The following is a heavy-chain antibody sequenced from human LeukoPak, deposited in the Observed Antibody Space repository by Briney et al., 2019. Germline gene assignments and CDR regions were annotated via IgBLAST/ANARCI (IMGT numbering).Heavy chain of an antibody. CDR2: ISGSGGST. D-gene: IGHD6-19*01. Sequence: GGSLRLSCAASGFTFSSYAMSWVRQVPGKGLEWVSAISGSGGSTYYADSAKGRFTISRDNSKNTLYLQMNSLRAEDTAVYYCAGGGSGWYSEYWGQGTLVTVSS. CDR1: GFTFSSYA. CDR3: AGGGSGWYSEY. J-gene: IGHJ4*02. V-gene: IGHV3-23*01.